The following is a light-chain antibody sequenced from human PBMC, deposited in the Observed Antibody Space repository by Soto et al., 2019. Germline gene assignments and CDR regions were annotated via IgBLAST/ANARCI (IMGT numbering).Light chain of an antibody. J-gene: IGKJ5*01. CDR2: GAS. CDR1: QSVSSSY. CDR3: QQYGSSPVT. V-gene: IGKV3-20*01. Sequence: EIVLTQSPGTLSLSPGERATLSCRASQSVSSSYLAWYQQKPGQAPRLLIYGASSRATGIPDRFSGSGSGTDFTLTISRLEREDFAVYFCQQYGSSPVTFGQGTRLEIK.